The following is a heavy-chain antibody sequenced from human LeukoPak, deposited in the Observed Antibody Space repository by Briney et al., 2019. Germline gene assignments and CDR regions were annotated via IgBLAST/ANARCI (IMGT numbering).Heavy chain of an antibody. D-gene: IGHD5-12*01. J-gene: IGHJ4*02. CDR1: GGSFSGYY. Sequence: SETLSLTCAVYGGSFSGYYWSWIRQPPGKGLEWNGEINHSGSTNYNPSLKSRVTISVETSKNQFSLKLSSSTAADTAVYYCARGGISGYVYWGQGTLVSVSS. CDR2: INHSGST. CDR3: ARGGISGYVY. V-gene: IGHV4-34*01.